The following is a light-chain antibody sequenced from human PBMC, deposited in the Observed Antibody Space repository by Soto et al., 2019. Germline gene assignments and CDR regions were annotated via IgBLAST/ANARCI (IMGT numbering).Light chain of an antibody. Sequence: EVVMTQFPATLSVSPGERATLSCRASQSVNIYLAWYQQKPGQAPRLLIFGATYRATGIPARFSGSGSGTEFNLTISSLQSEDFGVYFCQQYDDWLRLTFGGGTKVEI. CDR1: QSVNIY. J-gene: IGKJ4*01. CDR3: QQYDDWLRLT. CDR2: GAT. V-gene: IGKV3D-15*01.